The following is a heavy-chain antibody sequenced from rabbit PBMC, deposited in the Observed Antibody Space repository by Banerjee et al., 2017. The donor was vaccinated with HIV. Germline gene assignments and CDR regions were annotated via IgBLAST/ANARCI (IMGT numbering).Heavy chain of an antibody. CDR1: GFDFSSNV. V-gene: IGHV1S45*01. J-gene: IGHJ6*01. Sequence: QQQLVESGGSLVTLGGSLKLSCKASGFDFSSNVMCWVRQAPGKGLEWIACIYGDRRGASWAKGRFTISKTSSTTVTLQMTSLTDADTATYFCASELYNSGGAWYLWGPGTLVTVS. CDR2: IYGDRRG. D-gene: IGHD1-1*01. CDR3: ASELYNSGGAWYL.